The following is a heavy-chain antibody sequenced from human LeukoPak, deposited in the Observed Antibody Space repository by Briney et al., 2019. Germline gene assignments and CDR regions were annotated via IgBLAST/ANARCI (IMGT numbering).Heavy chain of an antibody. CDR2: IFYSGKT. J-gene: IGHJ5*02. V-gene: IGHV4-39*02. D-gene: IGHD2-2*03. Sequence: PSETLSLTCTVSNGSMTSDSYYWAWVRQPPGKGLEWIGSIFYSGKTYSSASLKSRVTVSLDTSNQNFSLRLSPMPAADTAVYYCARLWIVATWFHAWGQGALATVPP. CDR3: ARLWIVATWFHA. CDR1: NGSMTSDSYY.